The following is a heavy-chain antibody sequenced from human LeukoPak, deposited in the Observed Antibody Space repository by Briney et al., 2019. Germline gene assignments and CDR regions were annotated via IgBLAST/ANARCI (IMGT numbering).Heavy chain of an antibody. CDR1: GGSISSGDYY. CDR2: IYYSGST. CDR3: ARIVRRSPTKDY. Sequence: SETLSLTCTVSGGSISSGDYYWSWIRQPPGKGLGWIGYIYYSGSTYYNPSLKSRVTISVDTSKNQFSLKLSSVTAADTAVYYCARIVRRSPTKDYWGQGTLVTVSS. D-gene: IGHD3-10*01. J-gene: IGHJ4*02. V-gene: IGHV4-30-4*01.